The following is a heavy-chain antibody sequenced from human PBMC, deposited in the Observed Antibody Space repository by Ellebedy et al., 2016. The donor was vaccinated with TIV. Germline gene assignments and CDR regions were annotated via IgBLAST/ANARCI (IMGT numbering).Heavy chain of an antibody. CDR1: GFTVSSNY. J-gene: IGHJ4*02. Sequence: GESLKISCAASGFTVSSNYMNWVRQAPGKGLEWVSVIYSGGSTYYADSVKGRFTISRDNSKNTLYLQMNSLRAEDTAVYYCALDSLVRGATGDYWGQGTLVTVSS. CDR3: ALDSLVRGATGDY. CDR2: IYSGGST. D-gene: IGHD3-10*01. V-gene: IGHV3-53*01.